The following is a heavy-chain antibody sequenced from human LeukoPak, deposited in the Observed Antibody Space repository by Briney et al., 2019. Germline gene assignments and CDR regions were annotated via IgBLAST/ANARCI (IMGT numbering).Heavy chain of an antibody. D-gene: IGHD6-19*01. CDR3: AQSSGWDSLKY. CDR1: GQSFTGYY. Sequence: ASVKVSCKACGQSFTGYYMHWVQQAPGQGLEWMGWINPNSGGTNHAQKFQGRVSMTRDTSISTAYMELSRLRSDDTSVYYCAQSSGWDSLKYWGQGTLVTVSS. V-gene: IGHV1-2*02. CDR2: INPNSGGT. J-gene: IGHJ4*02.